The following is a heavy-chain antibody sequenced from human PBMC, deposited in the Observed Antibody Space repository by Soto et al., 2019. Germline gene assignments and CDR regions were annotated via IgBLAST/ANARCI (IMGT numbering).Heavy chain of an antibody. V-gene: IGHV1-2*02. J-gene: IGHJ4*02. CDR2: INPNSGGT. Sequence: ASVKVSCNASGYTFTGYYMHWVRQAPGQGLEWMGWINPNSGGTNYAQKFQGRVTMTGDTSISTAYMELSRLRSDDTAVYYCAREVTFGGVIVGPTDYWGQGTLVTVSS. D-gene: IGHD3-16*02. CDR1: GYTFTGYY. CDR3: AREVTFGGVIVGPTDY.